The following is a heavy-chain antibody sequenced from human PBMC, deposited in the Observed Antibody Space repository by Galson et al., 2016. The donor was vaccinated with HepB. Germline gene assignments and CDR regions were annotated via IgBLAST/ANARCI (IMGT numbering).Heavy chain of an antibody. CDR2: VAYDGSNK. Sequence: SLRLSCAASGFSFDDYAMHWVRQAPAKGLEWVAAVAYDGSNKYYTDSVRGRFAISRDNSKNTLYLQMDSLRTEDTAVYYCAKSLGVRGDYFDYWGQGTLVTVPS. CDR3: AKSLGVRGDYFDY. V-gene: IGHV3-30*18. D-gene: IGHD7-27*01. CDR1: GFSFDDYA. J-gene: IGHJ4*02.